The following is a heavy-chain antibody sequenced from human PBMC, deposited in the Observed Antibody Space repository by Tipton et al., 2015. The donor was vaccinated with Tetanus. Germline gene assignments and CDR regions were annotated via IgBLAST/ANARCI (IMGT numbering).Heavy chain of an antibody. V-gene: IGHV4-59*12. CDR1: GGSMSNNY. D-gene: IGHD3-10*01. J-gene: IGHJ4*02. CDR2: IFHSGST. CDR3: ARGGTMVHGVILQDLFYY. Sequence: TLSLTCTVSGGSMSNNYWSWIRQPPGKGLEWIAYIFHSGSTNYSPSLKSRVAISMDTSKNQISLKLSSVTAADTAVYFCARGGTMVHGVILQDLFYYWGQGTLVTVSS.